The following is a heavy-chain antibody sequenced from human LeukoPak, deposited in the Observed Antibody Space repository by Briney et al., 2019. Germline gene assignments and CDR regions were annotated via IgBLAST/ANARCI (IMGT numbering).Heavy chain of an antibody. CDR1: GFTFSSYS. D-gene: IGHD6-6*01. J-gene: IGHJ6*03. CDR2: ISSSSSYI. V-gene: IGHV3-21*01. CDR3: AREGYSSSSDMGNYYYMDV. Sequence: GGSLRLSCAASGFTFSSYSMNWVRQAPGKGLEWVSSISSSSSYIYYADSVKGRFTISRDNAKNSLYLQMNSLRAEDTAVYYCAREGYSSSSDMGNYYYMDVWGKGTTVTVPS.